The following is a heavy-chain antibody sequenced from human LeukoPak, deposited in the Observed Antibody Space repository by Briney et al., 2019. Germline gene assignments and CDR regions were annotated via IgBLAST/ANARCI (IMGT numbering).Heavy chain of an antibody. CDR3: ARGGPYYYDSSGYQGAFDI. Sequence: GGSLRLSCAASGLTFSSYAMHWVRQASGKGLEWVAVISYDGSNKYYADSVKGRFTISRDNSKNTLYLQMNSLRAEETAVYYCARGGPYYYDSSGYQGAFDIWGQGTMVTVSS. CDR2: ISYDGSNK. V-gene: IGHV3-30-3*01. CDR1: GLTFSSYA. J-gene: IGHJ3*02. D-gene: IGHD3-22*01.